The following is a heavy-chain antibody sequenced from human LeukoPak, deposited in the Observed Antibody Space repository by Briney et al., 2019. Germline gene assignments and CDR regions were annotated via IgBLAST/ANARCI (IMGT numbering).Heavy chain of an antibody. CDR1: GYTFTSYG. Sequence: ASVKVSCKASGYTFTSYGISWVRQAPGQGLEWMGRISAYNGNTNYAQKLQGRVTMTTDTSTSTAYMELRSLRSDDTAVYYCARDIVVVPAAIPIFYYYGMDVWGQGTTVTVSS. CDR3: ARDIVVVPAAIPIFYYYGMDV. CDR2: ISAYNGNT. V-gene: IGHV1-18*01. D-gene: IGHD2-2*02. J-gene: IGHJ6*02.